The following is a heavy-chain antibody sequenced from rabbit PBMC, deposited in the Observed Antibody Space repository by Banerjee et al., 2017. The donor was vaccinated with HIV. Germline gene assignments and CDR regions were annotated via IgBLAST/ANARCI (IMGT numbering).Heavy chain of an antibody. V-gene: IGHV1S40*01. CDR2: IYTGSSGST. Sequence: QSLEESGGGLVQPEGSLTLTCTASGFSFSSSFYMCWVRQAPGKGLEWIACIYTGSSGSTYYASWAKGRFTISKTSSTTVTLQMTSLTAADTATYFCARYSGSTYPVWGPGTLVTVS. CDR1: GFSFSSSFY. CDR3: ARYSGSTYPV. J-gene: IGHJ6*01. D-gene: IGHD8-1*01.